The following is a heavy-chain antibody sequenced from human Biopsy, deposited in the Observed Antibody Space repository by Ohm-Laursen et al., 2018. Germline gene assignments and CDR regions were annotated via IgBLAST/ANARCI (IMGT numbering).Heavy chain of an antibody. CDR3: ATKLTGYFHH. CDR1: GGTFSNYG. V-gene: IGHV1-69*06. D-gene: IGHD3-9*01. CDR2: NIPILGTG. Sequence: GASVKVSCNAPGGTFSNYGVNWVPQAPGQGLEWLGGNIPILGTGNYAQKFQDRVTVAADTSTSTATMELRSLRSDDTAVYYCATKLTGYFHHWGQGTLVIVSS. J-gene: IGHJ1*01.